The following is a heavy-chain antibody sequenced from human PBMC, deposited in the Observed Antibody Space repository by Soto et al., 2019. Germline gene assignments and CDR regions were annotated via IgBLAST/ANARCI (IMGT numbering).Heavy chain of an antibody. CDR3: ARDCGGQPGIAAAGDY. J-gene: IGHJ4*02. Sequence: QVQLVESGGGVVQPGRSLRLSCAASGFTFSSYGMHWVRQAPGKGLEWVAVIWYDGSNKYYADSVKGRFTISRDNSKNKLYLQMNSLRAEDTAVYYCARDCGGQPGIAAAGDYWGQGTLVTVSS. CDR2: IWYDGSNK. CDR1: GFTFSSYG. D-gene: IGHD6-13*01. V-gene: IGHV3-33*01.